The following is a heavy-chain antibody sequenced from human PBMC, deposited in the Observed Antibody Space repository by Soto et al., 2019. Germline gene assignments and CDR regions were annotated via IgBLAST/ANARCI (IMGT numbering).Heavy chain of an antibody. J-gene: IGHJ3*02. CDR3: APLSGYYDSSGYYLDAFDI. V-gene: IGHV3-7*01. CDR1: GFTFSSHW. D-gene: IGHD3-22*01. CDR2: IKQDGSEK. Sequence: GGSLRLSCAASGFTFSSHWMSWVRQAPGKGLEWVANIKQDGSEKYYVDSVKGRFTISRDNAKNSLYLQMNSLRAEDTAVYYCAPLSGYYDSSGYYLDAFDIWGQGTMVTVS.